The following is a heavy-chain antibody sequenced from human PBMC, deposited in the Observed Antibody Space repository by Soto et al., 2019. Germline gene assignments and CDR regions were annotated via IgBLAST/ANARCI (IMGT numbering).Heavy chain of an antibody. CDR3: AVWGLAAAGTDSFGY. Sequence: ASVKVSCKASGYTFTSYGISWVRQAPGQGLEWMGWISAYNGNTNYAQKLQGRVTMTTDTSTSTAYMELRGLKSDDTAVYYCAVWGLAAAGTDSFGYWGQGTQVTVSS. D-gene: IGHD6-13*01. V-gene: IGHV1-18*01. J-gene: IGHJ4*02. CDR2: ISAYNGNT. CDR1: GYTFTSYG.